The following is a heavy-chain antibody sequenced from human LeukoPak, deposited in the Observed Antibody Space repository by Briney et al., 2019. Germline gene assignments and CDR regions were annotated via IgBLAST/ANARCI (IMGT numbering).Heavy chain of an antibody. J-gene: IGHJ4*02. Sequence: SETLSLTCTVSDDSISSYYWSWIRQPPGKGLEWIGYIFHSGSTNYSPSLNSRVSISLDTSKNQFSLRLTSVTAADTAVYYCARTRAHRYGMGYFDFWAQGARVTVSS. D-gene: IGHD6-13*01. CDR2: IFHSGST. CDR1: DDSISSYY. V-gene: IGHV4-59*08. CDR3: ARTRAHRYGMGYFDF.